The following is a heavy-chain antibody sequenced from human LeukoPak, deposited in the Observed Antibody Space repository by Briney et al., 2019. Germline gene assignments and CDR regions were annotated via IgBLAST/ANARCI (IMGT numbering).Heavy chain of an antibody. CDR1: GFTFSSYE. CDR3: ARDYYRAFDI. Sequence: GGSLRLSCAASGFTFSSYEMNWVRQAPGKGLEWVSYISSSVSTIYYANSVKGRFTISRDKAKNTLYLQMNSLRAEDTAVYYCARDYYRAFDIWGQGTMVTVSS. CDR2: ISSSVSTI. V-gene: IGHV3-48*03. D-gene: IGHD3-10*01. J-gene: IGHJ3*02.